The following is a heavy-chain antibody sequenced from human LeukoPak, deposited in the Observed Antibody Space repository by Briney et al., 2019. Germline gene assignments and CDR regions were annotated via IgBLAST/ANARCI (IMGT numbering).Heavy chain of an antibody. CDR2: MNPNTGNT. V-gene: IGHV1-8*01. J-gene: IGHJ5*02. CDR1: GYTFNSYD. Sequence: ASVKVSCKASGYTFNSYDINWVRQATGQGLEWLGWMNPNTGNTGYGERFQGRVTMTRDNSISTAYMELNSLTSEDTAVYYCARGGAGTYYKRDGWFDPWGQGTLVTVSS. D-gene: IGHD3-10*01. CDR3: ARGGAGTYYKRDGWFDP.